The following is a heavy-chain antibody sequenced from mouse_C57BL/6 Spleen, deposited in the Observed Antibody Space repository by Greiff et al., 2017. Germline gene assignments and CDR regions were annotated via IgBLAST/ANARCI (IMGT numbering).Heavy chain of an antibody. J-gene: IGHJ2*01. CDR3: ARWGSYYFDY. CDR2: ISSGSSTI. V-gene: IGHV5-17*01. Sequence: VQLQQSGGGLVKPGGSLKLSCAASGFTFSDYGMHWVRQAPEKGLEWVAYISSGSSTIYYADTVKGRFTISRDNAKNTLFLQMTSLRSEDTAMYYCARWGSYYFDYWGQGTTLTVSS. CDR1: GFTFSDYG.